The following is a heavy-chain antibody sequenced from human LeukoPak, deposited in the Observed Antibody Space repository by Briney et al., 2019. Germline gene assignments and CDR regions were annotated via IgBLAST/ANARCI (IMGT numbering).Heavy chain of an antibody. D-gene: IGHD3-10*01. CDR3: ARCGSGSYYNWFDP. V-gene: IGHV4-59*12. J-gene: IGHJ5*02. CDR2: IYYSGST. CDR1: SGSISSYY. Sequence: SETLSLTCTVSSGSISSYYWSWIRQPPGKGLEWIGYIYYSGSTNYNPSLKSRVTISVDTSKNQFSLKLSSVTAADTAVYYCARCGSGSYYNWFDPWGQGTLVTVSS.